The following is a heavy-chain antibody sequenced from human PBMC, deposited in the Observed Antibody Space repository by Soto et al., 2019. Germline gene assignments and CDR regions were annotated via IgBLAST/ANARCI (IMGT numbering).Heavy chain of an antibody. D-gene: IGHD5-12*01. CDR2: IFSSGST. CDR3: AREGSYSAYNFAHGIQLWSFDF. CDR1: GGSINTFY. J-gene: IGHJ4*02. V-gene: IGHV4-4*07. Sequence: SETLSLTCTVSGGSINTFYWSWVRQPAGKGLEWIGRIFSSGSTSFNTSLESRVAMSVDTSKNHFSLNLSSVTAADMAVYYCAREGSYSAYNFAHGIQLWSFDFWGQGALVTVSS.